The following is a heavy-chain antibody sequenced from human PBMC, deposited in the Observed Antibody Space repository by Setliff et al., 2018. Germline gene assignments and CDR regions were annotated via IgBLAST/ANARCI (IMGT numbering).Heavy chain of an antibody. V-gene: IGHV4-61*02. D-gene: IGHD1-1*01. CDR2: VYTNGGS. CDR3: ARANKKLDYYYYYYMDV. CDR1: GGSISSGSYY. Sequence: SETLSLTCTVSGGSISSGSYYWSWIRHPAGKGLEWIGRVYTNGGSDYNPLLKSRVSISLDTSKNQFSLKLISVTAADTAVYYCARANKKLDYYYYYYMDVWGKGTTVTVSS. J-gene: IGHJ6*03.